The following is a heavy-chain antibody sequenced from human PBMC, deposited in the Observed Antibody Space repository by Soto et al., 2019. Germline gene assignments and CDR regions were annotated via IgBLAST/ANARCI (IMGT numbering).Heavy chain of an antibody. Sequence: PSETLSLTCTVSGGSISSSSYYWGWIRQPPGKGLEWIGEINHSGSTNFNPSLKSRVTISIDTSKNQFSLKLSSVTAADTAVYYCARAAAGTNLPFDYWGQGALVTVSS. CDR3: ARAAAGTNLPFDY. CDR2: INHSGST. CDR1: GGSISSSSYY. J-gene: IGHJ4*02. D-gene: IGHD6-13*01. V-gene: IGHV4-39*07.